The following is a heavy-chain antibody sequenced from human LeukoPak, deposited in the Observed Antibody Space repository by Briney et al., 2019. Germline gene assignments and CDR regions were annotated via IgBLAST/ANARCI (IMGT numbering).Heavy chain of an antibody. CDR2: INHSGST. Sequence: PSETLSLTCAVSGGSISSSKWWSWVRQPPGKGLEWIGEINHSGSTNYNPSLKSRVTISVDTSKNQFSLKLSSVTAADTAVYYCARTRGYSFGWGQGTLVTVSS. J-gene: IGHJ4*02. V-gene: IGHV4-4*02. CDR3: ARTRGYSFG. D-gene: IGHD5-18*01. CDR1: GGSISSSKW.